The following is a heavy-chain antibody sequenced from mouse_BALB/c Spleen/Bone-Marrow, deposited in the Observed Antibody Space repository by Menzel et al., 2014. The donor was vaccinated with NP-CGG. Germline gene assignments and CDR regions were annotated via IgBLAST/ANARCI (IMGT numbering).Heavy chain of an antibody. CDR3: SKDGGYDYSYYFDY. V-gene: IGHV5-6-4*01. CDR1: GFTFSAYS. D-gene: IGHD2-4*01. Sequence: EAKVEESGGGLVKPGGSLKLSCAASGFTFSAYSMSWVRQTPEKRLEWVATISSGGHDTYYPDSVKGRFTISRDNAKNTLYLQMNGLKSVDSAVYYCSKDGGYDYSYYFDYWGQGTTLTVSS. J-gene: IGHJ2*01. CDR2: ISSGGHDT.